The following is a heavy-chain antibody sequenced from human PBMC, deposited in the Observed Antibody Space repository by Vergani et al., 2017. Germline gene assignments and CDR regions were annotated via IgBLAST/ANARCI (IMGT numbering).Heavy chain of an antibody. CDR1: GFSFTSYG. V-gene: IGHV3-30*02. Sequence: QVQLVESGGGVVQPGGSLRLSCAASGFSFTSYGMHWVRQAPGKGLEWVAFIWFDGSKTYYVDSVKGRFTISRDNSKNTLFLQMNSLRPEDTAIYYCAKMGSVVVTEVAYYFDYWGQGTLVTVSS. D-gene: IGHD2-21*02. CDR2: IWFDGSKT. CDR3: AKMGSVVVTEVAYYFDY. J-gene: IGHJ4*02.